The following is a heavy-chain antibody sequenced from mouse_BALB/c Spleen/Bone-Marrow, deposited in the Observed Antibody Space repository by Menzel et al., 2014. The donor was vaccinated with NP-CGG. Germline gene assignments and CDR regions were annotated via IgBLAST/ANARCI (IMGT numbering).Heavy chain of an antibody. CDR3: ARHTSLSTTDAMVY. CDR1: GFTFSSYG. V-gene: IGHV5-6*01. CDR2: ISSGGSYT. J-gene: IGHJ4*01. Sequence: EVQGVESGGDLVKPGGSLKLSCAASGFTFSSYGMSWVRQTPDKRLEGVATISSGGSYTYYPDSVKGRFTISRDNAKNTLYLQMNSLKSEDTAMYYCARHTSLSTTDAMVYWGQGTSVTVSS. D-gene: IGHD2-1*01.